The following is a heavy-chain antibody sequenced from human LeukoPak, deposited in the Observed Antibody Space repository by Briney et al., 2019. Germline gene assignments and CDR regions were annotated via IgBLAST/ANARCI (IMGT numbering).Heavy chain of an antibody. V-gene: IGHV1-8*03. CDR3: ARCSLNYYDSSGNWFDP. D-gene: IGHD3-22*01. CDR1: GYTFTSYD. J-gene: IGHJ5*02. Sequence: ASVKVSCKASGYTFTSYDINWVRQATGQGLEWMGWMNPNSGNTGYAQKFQGRVTITRNTSISTAYMELSSLRSEDTAVYYCARCSLNYYDSSGNWFDPWGQGTLVTVSS. CDR2: MNPNSGNT.